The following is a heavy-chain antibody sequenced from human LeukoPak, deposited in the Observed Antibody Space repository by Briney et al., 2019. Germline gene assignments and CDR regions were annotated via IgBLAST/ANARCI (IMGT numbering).Heavy chain of an antibody. CDR3: AKDHIVRYAVFAFDT. J-gene: IGHJ3*02. Sequence: GGSLRLSCAASGFTFSSYGMHWVRQAPGKGLEWVAFIRYDGSNKYYADSVKGRFTISRDNSKNTLYLQMNSLRAEDTAVYYCAKDHIVRYAVFAFDTWGQGTMVTVS. D-gene: IGHD1-26*01. CDR1: GFTFSSYG. CDR2: IRYDGSNK. V-gene: IGHV3-30*02.